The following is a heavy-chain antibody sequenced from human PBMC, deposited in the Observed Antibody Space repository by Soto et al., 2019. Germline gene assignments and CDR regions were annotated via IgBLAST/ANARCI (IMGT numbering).Heavy chain of an antibody. CDR3: ATRGYCSGGSCYPDFDY. Sequence: QVQLVQSGAEVKKPGSSVKVSCKASGGTFSSSAISWVRQAPGQGLEWMGGIIPIFGTANYAQKFQGRVTITADESTSTAYMELSSLRSEDTAVYYCATRGYCSGGSCYPDFDYWGQGTLVTVSS. D-gene: IGHD2-15*01. V-gene: IGHV1-69*01. CDR2: IIPIFGTA. CDR1: GGTFSSSA. J-gene: IGHJ4*02.